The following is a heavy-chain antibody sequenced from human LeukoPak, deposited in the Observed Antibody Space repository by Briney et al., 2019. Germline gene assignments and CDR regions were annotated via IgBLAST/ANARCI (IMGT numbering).Heavy chain of an antibody. Sequence: ASVKVSCEASGYTFTGYYMHWVRQAPGQGLEWMGWINANSGGTNYAQKFQGRVTMTRDTSINTAYMELISLRSDDTAVYYCARGGSSEAFDIWGQGTMVTVSS. CDR2: INANSGGT. V-gene: IGHV1-2*02. J-gene: IGHJ3*02. CDR3: ARGGSSEAFDI. CDR1: GYTFTGYY.